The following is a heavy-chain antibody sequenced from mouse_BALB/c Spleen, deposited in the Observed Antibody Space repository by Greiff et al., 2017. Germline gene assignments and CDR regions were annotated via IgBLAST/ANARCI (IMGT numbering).Heavy chain of an antibody. J-gene: IGHJ2*01. CDR3: ARLDY. Sequence: VHVKQSGPELVKPGASVKISCKASGYSFTGYFMNWVMQSHGKSLEWIGRINPYNGDTFYNQKFKGKATLTVDKSSSTAHMELRSLASEDSAVYYCARLDYWGQGTTLTVSS. CDR1: GYSFTGYF. CDR2: INPYNGDT. V-gene: IGHV1-20*02.